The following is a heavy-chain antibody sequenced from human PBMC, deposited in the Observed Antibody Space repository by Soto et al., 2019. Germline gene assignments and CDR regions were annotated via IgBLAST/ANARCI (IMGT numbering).Heavy chain of an antibody. V-gene: IGHV1-69*01. CDR3: ARSFTKARRGGVAFDY. Sequence: VQLVQSGAEVKKPGSSVKVSCTTSGGTISSFAINWVRQAPGQGLEWMGGIIPLEGSTKYAERLQGRVTITADSSTSTAYMYLSRLRAEDTAVYYCARSFTKARRGGVAFDYWGQGILHTVS. CDR2: IIPLEGST. D-gene: IGHD2-8*02. J-gene: IGHJ4*02. CDR1: GGTISSFA.